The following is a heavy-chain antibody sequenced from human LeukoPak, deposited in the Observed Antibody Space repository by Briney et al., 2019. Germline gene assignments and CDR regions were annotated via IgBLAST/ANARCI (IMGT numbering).Heavy chain of an antibody. CDR2: INPNSGGT. J-gene: IGHJ3*02. Sequence: ASVKVSCKASGYTFTGYYMHWVRQAPGQGLEWMGWINPNSGGTSNAQNFQGRVTMTRDTSISTAYMELSRLRSDDTAVYYCAAGRGYCSGGSCYGDDSFDIWGQGTMVTVSS. D-gene: IGHD2-15*01. V-gene: IGHV1-2*02. CDR3: AAGRGYCSGGSCYGDDSFDI. CDR1: GYTFTGYY.